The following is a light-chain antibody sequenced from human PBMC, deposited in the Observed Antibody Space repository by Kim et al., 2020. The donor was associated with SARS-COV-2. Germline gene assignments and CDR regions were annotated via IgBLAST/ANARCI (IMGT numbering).Light chain of an antibody. CDR2: AAS. J-gene: IGKJ4*01. CDR1: QGISSH. CDR3: QQLNSYPRLT. V-gene: IGKV1-9*01. Sequence: GDRVTITCRASQGISSHLAWYQQKPGKAPNLLIYAASTLQSGVPSRFSGSGSGTEFTLTISSLQPEDFATYYCQQLNSYPRLTFGGGTKLEI.